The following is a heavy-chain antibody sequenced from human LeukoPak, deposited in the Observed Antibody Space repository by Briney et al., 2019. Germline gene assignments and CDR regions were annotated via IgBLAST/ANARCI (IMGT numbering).Heavy chain of an antibody. CDR1: GFSFNNYA. D-gene: IGHD3/OR15-3a*01. CDR2: IRSAVETT. J-gene: IGHJ4*02. CDR3: AKHFCTGLDCSLFDS. Sequence: PGGSLRLSCAASGFSFNNYAMSWVRQAPGKGLEWISGIRSAVETTHYADSVKGRFIISRDNSKNALSLQLNSLRPEDTALYYCAKHFCTGLDCSLFDSWGQGTLVTVSS. V-gene: IGHV3-23*01.